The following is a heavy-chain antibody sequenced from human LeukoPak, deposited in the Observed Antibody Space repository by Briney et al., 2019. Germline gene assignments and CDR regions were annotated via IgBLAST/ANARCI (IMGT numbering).Heavy chain of an antibody. CDR2: IRFDGTNI. CDR1: GFSFSTAG. Sequence: GGSLRLSCLGSGFSFSTAGIHWVRLPPCKGLEWVTHIRFDGTNIHYLDSVKGRFTVSRDNSKNTVYLQMNNVRPEDTALYYCAKETTFAYYDTFEYWGRGAMVTVSS. CDR3: AKETTFAYYDTFEY. D-gene: IGHD3-16*01. J-gene: IGHJ3*01. V-gene: IGHV3-30*02.